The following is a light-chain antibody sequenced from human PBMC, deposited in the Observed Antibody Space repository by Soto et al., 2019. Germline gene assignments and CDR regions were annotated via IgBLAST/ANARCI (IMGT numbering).Light chain of an antibody. CDR1: QSLPQS. Sequence: EIVLTQTPLSLSVTPGQPASLSCKSSQSLPQSLNWCLQRPGQPPHLLISDVSNRLSGVPDRFGGSGSGTNFTLTISRVEPEDVGVYHCMQGHQLPYTFGQGTKLEIK. CDR3: MQGHQLPYT. V-gene: IGKV2D-29*01. CDR2: DVS. J-gene: IGKJ2*01.